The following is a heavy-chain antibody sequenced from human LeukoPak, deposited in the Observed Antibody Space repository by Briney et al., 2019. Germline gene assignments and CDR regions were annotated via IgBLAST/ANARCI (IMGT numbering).Heavy chain of an antibody. D-gene: IGHD6-13*01. Sequence: GASVKVSCKASGYTFTGYFLHWVRRAPGQGFEWMGWINPNSGDTSYTQTFQGRVTMTRDTSISTAYMELGSLRSDDTAVYYCARAQSLTAPAGTSANSWGQGTLVTVSS. CDR3: ARAQSLTAPAGTSANS. CDR1: GYTFTGYF. V-gene: IGHV1-2*02. J-gene: IGHJ4*02. CDR2: INPNSGDT.